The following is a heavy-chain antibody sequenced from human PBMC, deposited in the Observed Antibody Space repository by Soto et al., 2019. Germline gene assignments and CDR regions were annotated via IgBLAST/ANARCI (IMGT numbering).Heavy chain of an antibody. CDR2: IIPIFGTA. CDR3: ARGLIGPDYYDSSGYPY. V-gene: IGHV1-69*13. CDR1: GGTFSSYA. Sequence: SVKVSCKASGGTFSSYAISWVRQAPGQGLEWMGGIIPIFGTANYAQKFQGRVTITADESTSTAYMELSSLRSEDTAVYYCARGLIGPDYYDSSGYPYWGQGTLVTVPQ. J-gene: IGHJ4*02. D-gene: IGHD3-22*01.